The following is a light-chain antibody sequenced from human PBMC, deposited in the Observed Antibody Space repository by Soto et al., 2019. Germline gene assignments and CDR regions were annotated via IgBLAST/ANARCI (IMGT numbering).Light chain of an antibody. J-gene: IGLJ2*01. Sequence: QSALTQPASVSGSPGQSITISGTGTSSDVGGYNYVSWYQQHPGKAPKLMIYDVSNRPSGVSNRFSGSKSGNTASLTISGLQAEDEADYYCSSYTSSSTLPVVFGGGTKVTVL. CDR3: SSYTSSSTLPVV. V-gene: IGLV2-14*01. CDR2: DVS. CDR1: SSDVGGYNY.